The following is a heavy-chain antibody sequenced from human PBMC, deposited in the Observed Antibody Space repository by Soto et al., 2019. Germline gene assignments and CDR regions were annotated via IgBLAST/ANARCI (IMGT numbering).Heavy chain of an antibody. CDR3: ARGRSKDFWSGYYPLYYGMDV. D-gene: IGHD3-3*01. Sequence: SETLSLTCAVYGGSFSGYYWSWIRQPPGKGLEWIGEINHSGSTNYNPSLKSRVTISVDTSKNQFSLKLSSVTAADTAVYYCARGRSKDFWSGYYPLYYGMDVWGQGTTVTVSS. V-gene: IGHV4-34*01. CDR1: GGSFSGYY. CDR2: INHSGST. J-gene: IGHJ6*02.